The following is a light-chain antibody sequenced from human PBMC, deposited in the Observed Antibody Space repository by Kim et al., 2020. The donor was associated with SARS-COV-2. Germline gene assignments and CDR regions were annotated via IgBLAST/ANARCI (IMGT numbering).Light chain of an antibody. CDR2: GNT. CDR1: SSTSGPASA. CDR3: QSFDNNLSDVL. V-gene: IGLV1-40*01. Sequence: QGVPSPGSGRSSTSGPASAVHWYQQFPGSAPKLLIFGNTNRPSGVPERFSASKSDTSASLAITGLQAEDEADYYCQSFDNNLSDVLFGGGTQLTVL. J-gene: IGLJ2*01.